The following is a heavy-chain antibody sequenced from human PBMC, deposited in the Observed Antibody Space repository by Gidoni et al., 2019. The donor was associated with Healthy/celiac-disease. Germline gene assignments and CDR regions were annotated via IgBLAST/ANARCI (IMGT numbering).Heavy chain of an antibody. D-gene: IGHD5-12*01. CDR2: IIPILGIA. Sequence: LEWMGRIIPILGIANYAQKFQGRVTITADKSTSTAYMELSSLRTEDTAVYYCARVIVATTNYYYYYGMDVLGQGTTVTVSS. CDR3: ARVIVATTNYYYYYGMDV. V-gene: IGHV1-69*04. J-gene: IGHJ6*02.